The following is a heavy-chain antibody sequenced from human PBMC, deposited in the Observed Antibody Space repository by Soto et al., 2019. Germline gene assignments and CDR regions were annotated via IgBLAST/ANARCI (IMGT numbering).Heavy chain of an antibody. CDR3: GKVLVGATGHTDSDS. D-gene: IGHD2-15*01. Sequence: PSETLSLTCTGSGGSIYRSGYYWGWIRQPPGRGLEWIGNIDYNGVTYSNPSLKSRVTISRDTSKNQFSLKLTSVTAADTALYYCGKVLVGATGHTDSDSWGPGTLVTVSS. CDR1: GGSIYRSGYY. V-gene: IGHV4-39*01. CDR2: IDYNGVT. J-gene: IGHJ4*02.